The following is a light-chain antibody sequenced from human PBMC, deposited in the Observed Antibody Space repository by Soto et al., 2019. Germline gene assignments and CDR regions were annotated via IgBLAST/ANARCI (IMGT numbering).Light chain of an antibody. V-gene: IGKV3-20*01. CDR1: QSVGSNY. CDR2: GAS. CDR3: QQLNSYPIT. J-gene: IGKJ5*01. Sequence: EIVLTQFPGTLSLSPGERATLSCRASQSVGSNYLAWYQQRPGQPPNLLIFGASHRAPDIPDRFSGSGSGTDFTLTISRLEPEDFATYYCQQLNSYPITFGQGTRLEI.